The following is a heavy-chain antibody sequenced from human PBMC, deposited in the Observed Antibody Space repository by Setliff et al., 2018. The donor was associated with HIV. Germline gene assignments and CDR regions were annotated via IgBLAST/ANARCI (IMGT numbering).Heavy chain of an antibody. CDR2: INQSGIS. J-gene: IGHJ4*02. Sequence: SETLSLTCAVYGGSFSDHYWTWIRQPPGKGLGWIGEINQSGISNFNPSLKSRVTMPIDTPKNQFSLKLSSVTAADTAVYFCARGGGFWSGQLDYWGQGTLVTVSS. CDR1: GGSFSDHY. CDR3: ARGGGFWSGQLDY. V-gene: IGHV4-34*01. D-gene: IGHD3-3*01.